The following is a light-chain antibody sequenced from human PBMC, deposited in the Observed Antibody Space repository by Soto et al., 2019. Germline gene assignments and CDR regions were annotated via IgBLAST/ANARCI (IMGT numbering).Light chain of an antibody. J-gene: IGKJ3*01. V-gene: IGKV1-27*01. Sequence: DIQMTQSPTSLSASVGDRVTITCRASQGIRNFVAWYQQKPGKAPKLLIYAASTLQSGVPSRFSGSGSGTDLTPTLNSRRPEDVATYPCAKHSSGPVFGPG. CDR2: AAS. CDR1: QGIRNF. CDR3: AKHSSGPV.